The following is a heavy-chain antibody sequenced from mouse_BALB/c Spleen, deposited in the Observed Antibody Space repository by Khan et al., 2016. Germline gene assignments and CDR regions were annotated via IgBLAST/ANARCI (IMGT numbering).Heavy chain of an antibody. V-gene: IGHV10-1*02. D-gene: IGHD1-2*01. CDR2: IRSKSNNYAT. Sequence: EVQLVETGGRLVQPKGSLKLSCAASGFTFNTYAMNWVRQAPGKGLEWVARIRSKSNNYATYYADSVKDRFTISRDDSQSMLYLQMNNLKTEDTAMYYCVRHNYVNYAMDYWGQGTSVTVSS. J-gene: IGHJ4*01. CDR3: VRHNYVNYAMDY. CDR1: GFTFNTYA.